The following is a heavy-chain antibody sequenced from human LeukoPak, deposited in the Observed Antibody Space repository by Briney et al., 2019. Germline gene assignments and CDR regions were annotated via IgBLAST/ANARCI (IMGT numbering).Heavy chain of an antibody. J-gene: IGHJ4*02. D-gene: IGHD3-10*01. CDR1: GFTFSGFD. V-gene: IGHV3-72*01. CDR3: GDLGSAGTDH. Sequence: GGSLRLSCAASGFTFSGFDIHWVRQSPGQGLEWVGLIRNKASGYTTIYAASVKGRFTISRDDSKNSVYLQMDSLKTEDTAVYYCGDLGSAGTDHWGQGTLVTVSS. CDR2: IRNKASGYTT.